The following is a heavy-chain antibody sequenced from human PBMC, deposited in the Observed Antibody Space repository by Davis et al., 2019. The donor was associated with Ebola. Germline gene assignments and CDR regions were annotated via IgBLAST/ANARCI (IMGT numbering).Heavy chain of an antibody. CDR2: ISAYNGNT. Sequence: AASVNVSCKASGYTFTSYVISWVRQAPGQGLEWMGWISAYNGNTHYAQKLQGRVTMTTDTSTSTAYMELRSLRSDDTAVYYCARDKDRGFNPYFDYWGQGTLVTVSS. J-gene: IGHJ4*02. V-gene: IGHV1-18*01. CDR3: ARDKDRGFNPYFDY. CDR1: GYTFTSYV.